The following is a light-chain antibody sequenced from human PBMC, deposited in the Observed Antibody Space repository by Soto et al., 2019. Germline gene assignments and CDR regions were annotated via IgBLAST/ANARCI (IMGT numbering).Light chain of an antibody. CDR2: DAS. Sequence: EIVLTQSPATLSLSPGERATLSCRASQSVNNLLAWYQQKPGQAPRLLIYDASNRATGIPARFSGSGFGTDFTLTISSLEPEDFAVYYCQQRSNWPPWTFGQGTKVEIK. J-gene: IGKJ1*01. CDR1: QSVNNL. V-gene: IGKV3-11*01. CDR3: QQRSNWPPWT.